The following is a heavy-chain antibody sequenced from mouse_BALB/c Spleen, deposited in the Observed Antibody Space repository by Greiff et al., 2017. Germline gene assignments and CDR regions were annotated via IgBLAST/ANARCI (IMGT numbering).Heavy chain of an antibody. CDR2: IWSGGST. J-gene: IGHJ4*01. Sequence: VKLVESGPGLVQPSQSLSITCTVSGFSLTSYGVHWVRQSPGKGLEWLGVIWSGGSTDYNAAFISRLSISKDNSKSQVFFKMNSLQADDTAIYYCARNMAYYGNPYAMDYWGQGTSVTVSS. CDR1: GFSLTSYG. V-gene: IGHV2-4-1*01. CDR3: ARNMAYYGNPYAMDY. D-gene: IGHD2-10*01.